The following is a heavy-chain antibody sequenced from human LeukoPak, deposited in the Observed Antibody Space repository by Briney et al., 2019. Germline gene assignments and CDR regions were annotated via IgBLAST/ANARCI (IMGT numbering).Heavy chain of an antibody. CDR3: ARDPVDTAMVQGSGY. J-gene: IGHJ4*02. V-gene: IGHV3-64*01. Sequence: GGSPRLSCAASGFTFSSYAMHWVRQAPGKGLEYVSAISSNGGSTYYANSVKGRFTISRDNSKNTLYLQMGSLRAEDMAVYYCARDPVDTAMVQGSGYWGQGTLVTVSS. D-gene: IGHD5-18*01. CDR2: ISSNGGST. CDR1: GFTFSSYA.